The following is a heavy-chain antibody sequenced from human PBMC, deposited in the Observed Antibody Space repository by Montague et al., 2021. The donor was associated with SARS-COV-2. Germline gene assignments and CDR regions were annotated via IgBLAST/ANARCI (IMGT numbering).Heavy chain of an antibody. D-gene: IGHD2-8*01. CDR1: GVSFSDYY. CDR3: AGRQGALYHLDI. Sequence: SETLSLTCAVYGVSFSDYYWSWIRQSPGEGLEWIVEMHQSGATXXXPSXKGGDTISVDTPNSQLSLRLNSVTAADTAVYYCAGRQGALYHLDIWGQGTLVTVSS. J-gene: IGHJ4*02. CDR2: MHQSGAT. V-gene: IGHV4-34*01.